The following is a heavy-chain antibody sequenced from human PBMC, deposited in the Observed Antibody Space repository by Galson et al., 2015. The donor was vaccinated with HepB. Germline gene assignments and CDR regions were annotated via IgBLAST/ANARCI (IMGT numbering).Heavy chain of an antibody. J-gene: IGHJ6*02. CDR1: GFSLSTSGMC. D-gene: IGHD5-18*01. CDR2: IDWDDDK. V-gene: IGHV2-70*11. CDR3: ARMRHITLNSYGYSSLYYYYGMDV. Sequence: ALVKPTQTLTLTCTFSGFSLSTSGMCVSWIRQPPGKALEWLARIDWDDDKYYSTSLKTRLTISKDTSKNQVVLTMTNMDPVDTATYYCARMRHITLNSYGYSSLYYYYGMDVWGQGTTVTVSS.